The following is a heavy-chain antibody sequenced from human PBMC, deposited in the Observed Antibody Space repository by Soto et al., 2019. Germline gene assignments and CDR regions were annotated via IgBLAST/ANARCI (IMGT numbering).Heavy chain of an antibody. CDR3: ARSISP. Sequence: QVQLQESGPGLVKPSQTLSLTCTVSGGSISSGGYYWSWIRQHPGKGLEWIGYIYYSGSTYYNPSGKSPVTTSRDTVKNQVPPEPSSVTAADTAVYYCARSISPWGQGTLVTVSS. V-gene: IGHV4-31*01. CDR1: GGSISSGGYY. D-gene: IGHD3-3*01. J-gene: IGHJ5*02. CDR2: IYYSGST.